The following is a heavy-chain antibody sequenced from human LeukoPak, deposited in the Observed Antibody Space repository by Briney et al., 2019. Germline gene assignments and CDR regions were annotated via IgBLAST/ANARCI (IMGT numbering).Heavy chain of an antibody. V-gene: IGHV4-34*01. CDR3: ARGGTLTGFDP. CDR1: GGSFSGYY. D-gene: IGHD2-21*02. Sequence: PSETLSLTCAVSGGSFSGYYWSWIRQPPGKGLGWMGEISHSGITNYNPSLKSRVTISVDTSKNQFSLELSSVTAADTAVYYCARGGTLTGFDPWGQGTLVTVSS. J-gene: IGHJ5*02. CDR2: ISHSGIT.